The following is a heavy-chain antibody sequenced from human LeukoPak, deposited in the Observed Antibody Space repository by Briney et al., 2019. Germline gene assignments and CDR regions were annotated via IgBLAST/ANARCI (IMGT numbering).Heavy chain of an antibody. CDR1: GFTVSSNY. J-gene: IGHJ4*02. D-gene: IGHD2-2*01. V-gene: IGHV3-21*01. CDR2: ISSSSSYI. CDR3: ARGDIVVVPAANDY. Sequence: GGSLRLSCAASGFTVSSNYMSWVRQAPGKGLEWVSSISSSSSYIYYADSVKGRFTISRDNAKNSLYLQMNSLRAEDTAVYYCARGDIVVVPAANDYWGQGTLVTVFS.